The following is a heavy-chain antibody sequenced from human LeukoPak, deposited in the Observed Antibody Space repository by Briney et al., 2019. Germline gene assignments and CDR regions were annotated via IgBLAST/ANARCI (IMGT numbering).Heavy chain of an antibody. CDR3: ARLSGYSSGHYYSDY. J-gene: IGHJ4*02. D-gene: IGHD3-22*01. CDR2: TYYRGST. CDR1: GGSISSDY. V-gene: IGHV4-59*01. Sequence: KTSETLSLTCTVSGGSISSDYWSWIRQPPGKGLEWIGYTYYRGSTNYNPSLKSRVTISVDTSKNQFSLKLSSVTAADTAVYYCARLSGYSSGHYYSDYWGQGTLVTVSS.